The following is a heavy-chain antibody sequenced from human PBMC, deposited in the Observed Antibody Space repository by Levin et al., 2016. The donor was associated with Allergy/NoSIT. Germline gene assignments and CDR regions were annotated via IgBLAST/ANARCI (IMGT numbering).Heavy chain of an antibody. CDR2: ISHDGINK. V-gene: IGHV3-30*18. CDR1: GFTFSRYG. Sequence: GGSLRLSCAASGFTFSRYGMHWVRQAPGKGLQWVALISHDGINKYNADSVKGRITISRDNSKNTLYLQMNSLRTEDTAVYYCVKDRRRGAVAGGYLDYWGQGTLVTVSS. D-gene: IGHD6-19*01. J-gene: IGHJ4*02. CDR3: VKDRRRGAVAGGYLDY.